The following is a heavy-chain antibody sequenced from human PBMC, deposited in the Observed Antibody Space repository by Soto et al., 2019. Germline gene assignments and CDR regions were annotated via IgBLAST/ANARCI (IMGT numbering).Heavy chain of an antibody. Sequence: QVQLVQSGDEVKKPGASVKVSCKTPGYIFTNYSIPWVRQAPGQGLEWMAWINVGNGNTRYSQKFQGRLTLTRDTTGNTADLERNRLISEDASFYYLAAPHVYHDRLDSWGQGTLVTVSS. CDR3: AAPHVYHDRLDS. CDR1: GYIFTNYS. CDR2: INVGNGNT. D-gene: IGHD2-21*01. J-gene: IGHJ4*02. V-gene: IGHV1-3*01.